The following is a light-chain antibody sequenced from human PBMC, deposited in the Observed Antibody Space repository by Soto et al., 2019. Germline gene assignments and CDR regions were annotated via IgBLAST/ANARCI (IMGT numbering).Light chain of an antibody. J-gene: IGLJ1*01. CDR3: SLYSSNGSLI. Sequence: QSALAQPASVSGSPGQSITISCTGTSGFVGSFSLVSWYQQAPGTAPKLIIYDVNNRPSGAPDRFSGSTSGNTASLTISGLQAEDETDYFCSLYSSNGSLIFGPGTKVTVL. CDR2: DVN. CDR1: SGFVGSFSL. V-gene: IGLV2-18*01.